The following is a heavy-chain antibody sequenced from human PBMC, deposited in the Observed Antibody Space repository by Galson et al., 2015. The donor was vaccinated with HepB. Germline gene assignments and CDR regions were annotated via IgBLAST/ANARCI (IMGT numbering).Heavy chain of an antibody. CDR3: ARGGLLYALDI. CDR2: INGEGSGI. Sequence: SLRLSCAASGLAFSSSWMHWVRQAPGEGLVWVSRINGEGSGIGHADSVRGRFTISRDNTKNTLYLQMNSLRVEDTAVYYCARGGLLYALDIWGQGTMVTVSS. J-gene: IGHJ3*02. D-gene: IGHD2-15*01. V-gene: IGHV3-74*01. CDR1: GLAFSSSW.